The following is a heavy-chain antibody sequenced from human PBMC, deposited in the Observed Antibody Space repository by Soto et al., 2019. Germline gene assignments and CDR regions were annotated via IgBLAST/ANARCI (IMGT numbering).Heavy chain of an antibody. CDR2: IYYSGST. Sequence: QVQLQESGPGLVKPSQTLSLTCTVSGGSISSGGYYWSWIRQHPGKGLEWIGYIYYSGSTYYNPSLKGRVTISVDTSKNQFSLKLSSVTAADTAVYYCARYCSGGSCSYYYGMDVWGQGTTVTVSS. CDR1: GGSISSGGYY. D-gene: IGHD2-15*01. CDR3: ARYCSGGSCSYYYGMDV. V-gene: IGHV4-31*03. J-gene: IGHJ6*02.